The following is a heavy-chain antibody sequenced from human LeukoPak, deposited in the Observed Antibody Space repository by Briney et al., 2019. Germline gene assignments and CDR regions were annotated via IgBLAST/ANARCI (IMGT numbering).Heavy chain of an antibody. J-gene: IGHJ6*02. CDR3: ARDLDYDILTGWASGYPTGYYYYGMDV. Sequence: GGSLRLSCAASGFTFSSYSMNWVRQAPGKGLEWVSSISSSGSYISYADSVKGRFTISRDNSKNTLYLQMNSLRAEDTAVYYCARDLDYDILTGWASGYPTGYYYYGMDVWGQGTTVTVSS. V-gene: IGHV3-21*01. CDR2: ISSSGSYI. CDR1: GFTFSSYS. D-gene: IGHD3-9*01.